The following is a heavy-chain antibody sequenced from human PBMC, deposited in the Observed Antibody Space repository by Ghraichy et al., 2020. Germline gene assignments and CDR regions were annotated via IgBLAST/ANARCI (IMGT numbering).Heavy chain of an antibody. CDR3: ARDPTFGDWNHPHDAFDI. CDR1: GYTFTSYG. D-gene: IGHD1-1*01. Sequence: ASVKVSCKASGYTFTSYGISWVRQAPGQGLEWMGWISAYNGNTNYAQKLQGRVTMTTDTSTSTAYMELRSLRSDDTAVYYCARDPTFGDWNHPHDAFDIWGQGTMVTVSS. CDR2: ISAYNGNT. J-gene: IGHJ3*02. V-gene: IGHV1-18*01.